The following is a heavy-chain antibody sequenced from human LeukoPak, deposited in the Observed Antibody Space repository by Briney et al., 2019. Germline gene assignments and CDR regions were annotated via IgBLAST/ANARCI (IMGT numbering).Heavy chain of an antibody. Sequence: PGGSLRLSCAASGFTFDDYAMHWVRQAPGKGLEWVSGISWNSGSIGYADSVKGRFTISRDNAKNSLYLQMNSLRAEDMALYYCAKDTVSQVSGYSYGFDYWGQGTLVTVSS. CDR2: ISWNSGSI. CDR3: AKDTVSQVSGYSYGFDY. CDR1: GFTFDDYA. V-gene: IGHV3-9*03. J-gene: IGHJ4*02. D-gene: IGHD5-18*01.